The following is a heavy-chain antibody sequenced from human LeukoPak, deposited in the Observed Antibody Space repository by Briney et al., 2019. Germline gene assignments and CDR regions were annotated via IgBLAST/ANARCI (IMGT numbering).Heavy chain of an antibody. CDR3: ASKKRHSNWFDP. CDR2: IIPIFGTP. Sequence: GASVKVSCKASGGTFSSYAISWVRQAPGQGLEWMGGIIPIFGTPNYAQKFQGRVTITADKSTSTAYMELSSLRSEDTAVYYCASKKRHSNWFDPWGQGTLVTVSS. V-gene: IGHV1-69*06. CDR1: GGTFSSYA. J-gene: IGHJ5*02.